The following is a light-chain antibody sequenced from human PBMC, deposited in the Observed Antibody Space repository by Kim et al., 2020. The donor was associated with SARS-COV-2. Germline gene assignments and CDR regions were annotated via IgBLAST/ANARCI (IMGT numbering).Light chain of an antibody. CDR1: SGHSSNA. V-gene: IGLV4-69*01. J-gene: IGLJ3*02. Sequence: QLVLTQSPSASASLGASVKFTCTLSSGHSSNAIAWHQQQPEKGPRYLMKVNSDGSHSKGDGIPDRFSGSSSGAERYLTISSLQSEDEADYYCQTWGTGIQVFGGGTQLTVL. CDR3: QTWGTGIQV. CDR2: VNSDGSH.